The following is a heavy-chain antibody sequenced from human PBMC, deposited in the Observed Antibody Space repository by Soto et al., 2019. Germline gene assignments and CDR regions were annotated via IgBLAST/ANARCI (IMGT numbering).Heavy chain of an antibody. J-gene: IGHJ4*02. CDR1: GDSIRSPDFY. V-gene: IGHV4-39*01. D-gene: IGHD3-3*01. CDR3: ARLQNFVNWSFDH. CDR2: ISHSGDT. Sequence: PSETLSLTCTVSGDSIRSPDFYWGWIRRPPGQGLEWIGTISHSGDTFYNPPLKSRLTMSLDASKNQFSMRLTSVTAADAAVYYCARLQNFVNWSFDHWGQGALVTVSS.